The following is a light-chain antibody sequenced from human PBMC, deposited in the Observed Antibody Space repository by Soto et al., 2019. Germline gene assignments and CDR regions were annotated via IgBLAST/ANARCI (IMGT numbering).Light chain of an antibody. J-gene: IGKJ1*01. CDR2: GAS. V-gene: IGKV3-15*01. Sequence: EIVMTQSPATLSVSPGERATLSCRASQSVSSNLAWYQQKPGQAPRLLIYGASTRATGIPARFSGSGSGTEFTLTISSLQAEDFAVSYGQQDSNWPAWTFGQGTKVEIK. CDR1: QSVSSN. CDR3: QQDSNWPAWT.